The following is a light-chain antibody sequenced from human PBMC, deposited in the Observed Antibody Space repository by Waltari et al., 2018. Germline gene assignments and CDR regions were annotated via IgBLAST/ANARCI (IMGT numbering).Light chain of an antibody. V-gene: IGKV3-11*01. CDR3: QQRSNWTPHT. CDR2: DAS. Sequence: EIVFTQSPPPLSLSPGETATLSCRASQSVGTYLAWYQQRPGQAPRLLIYDASNRATGIPARFRGSGSGTDFTLTISSLEPEDFAVYYCQQRSNWTPHTFGQGARLEIK. J-gene: IGKJ2*01. CDR1: QSVGTY.